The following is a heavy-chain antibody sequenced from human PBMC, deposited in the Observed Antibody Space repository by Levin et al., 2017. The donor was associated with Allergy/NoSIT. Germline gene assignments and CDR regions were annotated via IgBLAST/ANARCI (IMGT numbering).Heavy chain of an antibody. J-gene: IGHJ4*02. D-gene: IGHD5-18*01. CDR2: ISYDGSNK. CDR3: AKVDVDTAMGNDY. V-gene: IGHV3-30*18. Sequence: GGSLRLSCAASGFTFSSYGMHWVRQAPGKGLEWVAVISYDGSNKYYADSVKGRFTISRDNSKNTLYLQMNSLRAEDTAVYYCAKVDVDTAMGNDYWGQGTLVTVSS. CDR1: GFTFSSYG.